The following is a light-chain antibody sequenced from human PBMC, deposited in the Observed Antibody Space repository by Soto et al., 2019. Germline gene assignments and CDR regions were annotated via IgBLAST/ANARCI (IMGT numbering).Light chain of an antibody. Sequence: PGERATLSCRASQSVSSYLAWYXQKXGQXXRXXXYDASNRATGIPARFSGSGYGTDFTLTISSLEPEDFAVYYCQQRSNWPPTFGGGNKVDTK. CDR1: QSVSSY. CDR3: QQRSNWPPT. CDR2: DAS. J-gene: IGKJ4*01. V-gene: IGKV3-11*01.